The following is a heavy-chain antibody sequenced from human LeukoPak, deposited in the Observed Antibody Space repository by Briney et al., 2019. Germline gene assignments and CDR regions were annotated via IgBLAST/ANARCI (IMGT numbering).Heavy chain of an antibody. Sequence: PGGSLRLSCAASGFTVSSNYMSWVRQAPGKGLEWVSVIYSGGSTYYADSVKGRFTISRDNSKNTLYLQMNSLRAEDTAVYYCATDSSSGDFDYWGQGTLVTVSS. V-gene: IGHV3-53*01. J-gene: IGHJ4*02. CDR1: GFTVSSNY. CDR3: ATDSSSGDFDY. CDR2: IYSGGST. D-gene: IGHD6-6*01.